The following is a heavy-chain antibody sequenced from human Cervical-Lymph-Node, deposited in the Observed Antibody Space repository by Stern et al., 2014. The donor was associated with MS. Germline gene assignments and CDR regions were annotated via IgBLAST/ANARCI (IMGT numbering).Heavy chain of an antibody. CDR2: IDWDDDK. J-gene: IGHJ4*02. D-gene: IGHD6-13*01. CDR1: GFSLSTSGMC. CDR3: ARTIAAAGTTWFDY. Sequence: QVTLKESGPALVKPTQTLTLTCTFSGFSLSTSGMCVSWIRQPPGKALEWLALIDWDDDKYYSTSLKTRLTISKDTSKNQVVLTITNMDPVDTATYYCARTIAAAGTTWFDYWGQGTLVTVSS. V-gene: IGHV2-70*01.